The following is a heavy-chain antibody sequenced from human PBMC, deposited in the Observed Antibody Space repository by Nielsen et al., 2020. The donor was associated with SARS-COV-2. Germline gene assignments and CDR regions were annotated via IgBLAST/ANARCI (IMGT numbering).Heavy chain of an antibody. J-gene: IGHJ4*02. CDR3: AKPYDFWGPGFDY. Sequence: LSLTCAASGFTLSSYGMHWVRQAPGKGLEWVAVISYDGSNKYYADSVKGRFTISRDNSKNTLYLQMNSLRAEDTAVYYCAKPYDFWGPGFDYWGQGILVTVSS. CDR2: ISYDGSNK. D-gene: IGHD3-3*01. CDR1: GFTLSSYG. V-gene: IGHV3-30*18.